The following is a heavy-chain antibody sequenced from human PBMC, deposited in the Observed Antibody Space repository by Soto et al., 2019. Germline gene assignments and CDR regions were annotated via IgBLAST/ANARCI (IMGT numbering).Heavy chain of an antibody. Sequence: ASVKVSCKASGGTFSSYAISWVRQAPGQGLEWMGGIIPIFGTANYAQKFQGRVTITADESTSTAYMELSSLRSEDTAVYYCARITRDHYYGSGSEAPDFDYWGQGTLVTVSS. D-gene: IGHD3-10*01. CDR1: GGTFSSYA. J-gene: IGHJ4*02. CDR3: ARITRDHYYGSGSEAPDFDY. CDR2: IIPIFGTA. V-gene: IGHV1-69*13.